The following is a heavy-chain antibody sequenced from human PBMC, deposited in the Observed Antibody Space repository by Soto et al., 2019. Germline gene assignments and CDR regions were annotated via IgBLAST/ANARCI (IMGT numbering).Heavy chain of an antibody. CDR2: IHYSGIS. CDR3: ARGNGNFDS. D-gene: IGHD2-8*01. J-gene: IGHJ4*02. Sequence: QLQLQESGPGLVKPSETLSLICNVSGGSVSSGGYYWAWIRQPPGKGLEWIASIHYSGISYYNPSLKRKLLISLDTSKTQFSLTLNAVTAADTAVYYCARGNGNFDSSGQGTLVTVSS. V-gene: IGHV4-39*01. CDR1: GGSVSSGGYY.